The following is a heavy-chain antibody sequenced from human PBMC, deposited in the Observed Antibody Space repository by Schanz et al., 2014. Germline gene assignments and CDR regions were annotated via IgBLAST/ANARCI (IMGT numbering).Heavy chain of an antibody. V-gene: IGHV7-4-1*02. CDR3: ARRGIRGVFSSFDY. D-gene: IGHD3-10*01. J-gene: IGHJ4*02. Sequence: QVQPVQSGSELKKPGASVKVSCKASGYTFTNYAINWVRQAPGQGLEWMGWINTNTGNPTYAQAFTGRFLFSLDTSVNTAYLQISSLEADDTAVYYCARRGIRGVFSSFDYWGLGTLVTVSS. CDR1: GYTFTNYA. CDR2: INTNTGNP.